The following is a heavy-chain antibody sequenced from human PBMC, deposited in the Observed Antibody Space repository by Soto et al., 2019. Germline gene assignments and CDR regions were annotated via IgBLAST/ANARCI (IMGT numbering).Heavy chain of an antibody. Sequence: RSLTCTVSGGSISSYYWSWIRQPPGKGLEWIGYIYYSGSTNYNPSLKSRVTISVDTSKNQFSLKLSSVTAADTAVYYCARHLDGVYYYYGMDVWGQGTTVTVSS. J-gene: IGHJ6*02. V-gene: IGHV4-59*01. CDR3: ARHLDGVYYYYGMDV. CDR1: GGSISSYY. CDR2: IYYSGST. D-gene: IGHD4-17*01.